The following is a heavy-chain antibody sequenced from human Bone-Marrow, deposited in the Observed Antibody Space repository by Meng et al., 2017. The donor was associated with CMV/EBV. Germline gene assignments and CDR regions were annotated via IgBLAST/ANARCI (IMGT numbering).Heavy chain of an antibody. V-gene: IGHV3-21*01. D-gene: IGHD6-19*01. Sequence: GESLKISCAASGFTFSSYSMNWVRQAPGKGLEWVSSISSSSSYIYYADSVKGRFTISRDNAKNSLYLQMNSLRPEDTAMYYCAKSLSPPKKVVAGPLDYWGQGTVVTVSS. CDR1: GFTFSSYS. CDR2: ISSSSSYI. CDR3: AKSLSPPKKVVAGPLDY. J-gene: IGHJ4*02.